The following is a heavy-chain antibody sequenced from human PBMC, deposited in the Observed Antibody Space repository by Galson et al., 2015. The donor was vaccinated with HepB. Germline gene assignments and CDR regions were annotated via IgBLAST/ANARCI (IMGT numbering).Heavy chain of an antibody. D-gene: IGHD2-8*01. CDR1: GYTFTSYG. Sequence: SVKVSCKASGYTFTSYGISWVRQAPGQELEWMGWISAYNGNTNYAQKLQGRATMTTDTSTSTAYMELRSLRSDDTAVYYCARDLPTRYCTNGVCYAGDNWFDPWGQGTLVTVSS. V-gene: IGHV1-18*04. J-gene: IGHJ5*02. CDR3: ARDLPTRYCTNGVCYAGDNWFDP. CDR2: ISAYNGNT.